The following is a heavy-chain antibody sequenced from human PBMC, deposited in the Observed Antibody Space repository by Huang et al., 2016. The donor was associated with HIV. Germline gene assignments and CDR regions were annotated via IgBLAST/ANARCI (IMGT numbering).Heavy chain of an antibody. J-gene: IGHJ4*02. D-gene: IGHD2-15*01. CDR2: INPNRGGT. CDR1: GYTFTGYY. V-gene: IGHV1-2*02. Sequence: QVQLVQSGAEVKKPGASVKVSCKASGYTFTGYYVHWVRQAPGQGIGGMGWINPNRGGTNYAQKFQGRVTMTRDTSISTADMELSRLRSDDTAVYYCARTPALRGPFDYWGQGTLVTVSS. CDR3: ARTPALRGPFDY.